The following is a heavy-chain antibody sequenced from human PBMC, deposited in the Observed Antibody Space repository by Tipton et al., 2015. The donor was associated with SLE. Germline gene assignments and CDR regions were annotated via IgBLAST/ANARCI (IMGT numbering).Heavy chain of an antibody. CDR3: ARHRDFWTGNDAFDM. V-gene: IGHV5-51*01. CDR1: W. CDR2: IYPGNSET. D-gene: IGHD3/OR15-3a*01. Sequence: WCSWVRQPPGKGLEWIGVIYPGNSETRYSPSFQGQVTISVDKSINSAFLQWSSLQASDTAMYYCARHRDFWTGNDAFDMWGQGTKVIVSS. J-gene: IGHJ3*02.